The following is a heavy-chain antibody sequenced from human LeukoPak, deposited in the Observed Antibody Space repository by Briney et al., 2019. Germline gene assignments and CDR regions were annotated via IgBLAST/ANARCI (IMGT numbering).Heavy chain of an antibody. V-gene: IGHV3-64D*06. CDR1: DFTTSSYT. CDR2: ISGNGGST. Sequence: ASSLRLSYSSSDFTTSSYTMHLLRHPPGKLLQFVSYISGNGGSTYYAGSVKDRFDSSRENCKNTLFLQMSSLRTEDSAVYYCASPYSGYDHNFDHWGQGTLVTVSS. J-gene: IGHJ4*02. D-gene: IGHD5-12*01. CDR3: ASPYSGYDHNFDH.